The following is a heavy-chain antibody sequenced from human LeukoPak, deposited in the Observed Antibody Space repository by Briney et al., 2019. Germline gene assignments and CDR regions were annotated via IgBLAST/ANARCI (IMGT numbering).Heavy chain of an antibody. CDR2: ISSSSSYI. J-gene: IGHJ4*02. D-gene: IGHD2-15*01. CDR1: GFTFSHAW. V-gene: IGHV3-21*01. Sequence: GGSLRLSCAASGFTFSHAWMNWVRQAPGKGLEWVSSISSSSSYIFYADSVKGRFTISRDNAKNSLYLQMNSLRAEDTAVYYCARDDGSGPPGYWGQGTLVTVSS. CDR3: ARDDGSGPPGY.